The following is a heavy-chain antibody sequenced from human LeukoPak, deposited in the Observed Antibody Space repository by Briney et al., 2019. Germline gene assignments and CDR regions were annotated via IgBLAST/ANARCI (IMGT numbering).Heavy chain of an antibody. CDR3: ARGISSGWYGAFDI. CDR2: VYYSGST. D-gene: IGHD6-19*01. CDR1: GGSVSSYY. J-gene: IGHJ3*02. V-gene: IGHV4-59*02. Sequence: PSETLSLTCTVSGGSVSSYYWSWMRQSPGKGLEWIGYVYYSGSTNYNPDLKSRVTISLDTSENQFSLKLSSVTAADTAVYYCARGISSGWYGAFDIWGQGTMVTVSS.